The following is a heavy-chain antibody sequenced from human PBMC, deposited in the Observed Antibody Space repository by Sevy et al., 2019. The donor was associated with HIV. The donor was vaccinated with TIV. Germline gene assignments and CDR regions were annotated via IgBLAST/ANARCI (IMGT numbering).Heavy chain of an antibody. V-gene: IGHV3-23*01. CDR3: AKDRVSGTYYTGDFDY. Sequence: GGSLRLSCAASGFTFSIYAMSWVRQAPGKGLEWVSVISITGGSTYYADSVKGRFTISRDNSKNPLYLKMNTLRAEDTAVYYCAKDRVSGTYYTGDFDYWGQGTLVTVSS. D-gene: IGHD3-10*01. CDR1: GFTFSIYA. CDR2: ISITGGST. J-gene: IGHJ4*02.